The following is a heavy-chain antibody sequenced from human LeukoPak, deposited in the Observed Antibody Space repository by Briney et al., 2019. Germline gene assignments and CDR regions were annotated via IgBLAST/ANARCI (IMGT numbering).Heavy chain of an antibody. CDR1: GVSISSYY. D-gene: IGHD6-25*01. J-gene: IGHJ5*02. Sequence: PSETLSLTCTVSGVSISSYYWSWLRQPPGKGLEWIGYIYYSGSTNYNPSLKSRVTISVDTSKNQFSLKLSSVTAADTAVYYCARRGSGFSNWFDPWGQGTLVTVSS. V-gene: IGHV4-59*12. CDR2: IYYSGST. CDR3: ARRGSGFSNWFDP.